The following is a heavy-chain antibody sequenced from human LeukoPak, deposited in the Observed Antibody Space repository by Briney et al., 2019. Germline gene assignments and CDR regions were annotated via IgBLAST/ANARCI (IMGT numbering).Heavy chain of an antibody. V-gene: IGHV4-38-2*02. J-gene: IGHJ5*02. CDR3: ARDERSSSWYVSWFDP. CDR2: IYHSGST. CDR1: GYSISSGYY. D-gene: IGHD6-13*01. Sequence: SETLSLTCTVSGYSISSGYYWGWIRQPPGKGLEWIGSIYHSGSTYYNPSLKSRVTISVDTSKNQFSLKLSSVTAADTAVYYCARDERSSSWYVSWFDPWGQGTLVTVSS.